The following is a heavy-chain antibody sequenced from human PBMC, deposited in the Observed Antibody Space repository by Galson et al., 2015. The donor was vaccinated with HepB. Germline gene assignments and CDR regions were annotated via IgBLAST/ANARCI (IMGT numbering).Heavy chain of an antibody. CDR3: ARGGGTIFGVVIIFGRNPRRVHNWFDP. J-gene: IGHJ5*02. Sequence: SETLSLTCTVSGGSVRSIYWRPWVRQSPGEGLEWIGELYHAARTKYTPSLQSPAIISVDKSKNQFSLRLNSVTAADTAVYYCARGGGTIFGVVIIFGRNPRRVHNWFDPWGQGTLVTVSS. V-gene: IGHV4-4*02. CDR1: GGSVRSIYW. D-gene: IGHD3-3*01. CDR2: LYHAART.